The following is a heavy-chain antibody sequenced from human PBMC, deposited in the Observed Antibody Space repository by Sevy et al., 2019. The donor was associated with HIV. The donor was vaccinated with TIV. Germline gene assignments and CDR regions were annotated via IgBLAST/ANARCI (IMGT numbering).Heavy chain of an antibody. V-gene: IGHV3-21*01. D-gene: IGHD3-22*01. CDR1: GFTFSSYS. Sequence: GGSLRLSCAASGFTFSSYSMNWVRQAPGKGLEWVSSISSSRSYIYYADSVKGRFTISRDNAKNSLYLQMNSLRAEDTAGYYCAREGGGYYYDSSGYDDAFDIWGQGTMVTVSS. CDR2: ISSSRSYI. J-gene: IGHJ3*02. CDR3: AREGGGYYYDSSGYDDAFDI.